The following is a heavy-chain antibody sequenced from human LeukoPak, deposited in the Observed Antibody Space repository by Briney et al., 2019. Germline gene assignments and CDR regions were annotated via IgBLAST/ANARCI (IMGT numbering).Heavy chain of an antibody. CDR2: IRYDGSNK. Sequence: PGGSLRLSCAASGFTFSSYAMHWVRQAPGKGLEWVAFIRYDGSNKYYADSVKGRFTISRDNSKNTLYLQMNSLKVEDTAIYYCARDNWVDCWGQGTLVTVSS. CDR3: ARDNWVDC. V-gene: IGHV3-30*02. J-gene: IGHJ5*01. CDR1: GFTFSSYA.